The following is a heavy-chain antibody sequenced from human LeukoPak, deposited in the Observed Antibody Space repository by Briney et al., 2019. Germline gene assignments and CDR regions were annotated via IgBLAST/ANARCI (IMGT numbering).Heavy chain of an antibody. Sequence: ASVKVSCKASGGTFSSYAISWVRQAPGQGLEWMGRIIPILGIANYAQKFQGRVTITADKSTSTAYMELSSLRSEDTAVYYCASHTRAGYSSSWTDIWFDPWGQGTLVTVSS. CDR3: ASHTRAGYSSSWTDIWFDP. CDR1: GGTFSSYA. D-gene: IGHD6-13*01. CDR2: IIPILGIA. V-gene: IGHV1-69*04. J-gene: IGHJ5*02.